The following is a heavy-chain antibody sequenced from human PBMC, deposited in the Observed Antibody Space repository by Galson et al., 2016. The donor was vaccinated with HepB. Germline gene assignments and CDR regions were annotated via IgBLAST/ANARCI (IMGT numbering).Heavy chain of an antibody. CDR2: IDTSSTYI. Sequence: SLRLSCAASGFTFSTYNMNWVRQAPGKGLEWVSTIDTSSTYIYYADSVKGRFTISRDNAKNSLYLQMSGLTAEDTAVYYCVRDACGGDCSNPIQFDFWGQATLATVSS. D-gene: IGHD2-21*01. V-gene: IGHV3-21*01. J-gene: IGHJ4*02. CDR3: VRDACGGDCSNPIQFDF. CDR1: GFTFSTYN.